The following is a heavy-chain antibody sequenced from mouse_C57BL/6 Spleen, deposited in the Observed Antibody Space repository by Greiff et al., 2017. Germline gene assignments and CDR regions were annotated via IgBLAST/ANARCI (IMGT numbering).Heavy chain of an antibody. CDR3: ARFYYYGSFYAMDY. V-gene: IGHV1-26*01. CDR2: INPNNGGT. Sequence: EVQLQQSGPELVKPGASVKISCKASGYTFTDYYMNWVKQSHGKSLEWIGDINPNNGGTSYNQKFKGKATLTVDKSSSTAYMELRSLTSEDSAVYYCARFYYYGSFYAMDYWGQGTSVTVSS. D-gene: IGHD1-1*01. CDR1: GYTFTDYY. J-gene: IGHJ4*01.